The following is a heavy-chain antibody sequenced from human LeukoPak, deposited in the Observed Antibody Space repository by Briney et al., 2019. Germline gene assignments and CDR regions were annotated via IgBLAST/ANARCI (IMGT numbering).Heavy chain of an antibody. CDR2: INHSGSN. V-gene: IGHV4-34*01. J-gene: IGHJ6*02. Sequence: ASETLSLTCAVYGGSFSGYYWSWIRQPPGKGLEWIREINHSGSNNYNPSLKSRVTVSVDTSKNQFSLKLSSVTAADTAVYYCARGGQQLAQYGMDVWGQGTTVTVSS. D-gene: IGHD6-13*01. CDR3: ARGGQQLAQYGMDV. CDR1: GGSFSGYY.